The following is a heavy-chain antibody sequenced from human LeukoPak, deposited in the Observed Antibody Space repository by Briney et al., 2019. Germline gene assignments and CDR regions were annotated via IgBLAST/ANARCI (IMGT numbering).Heavy chain of an antibody. J-gene: IGHJ4*02. D-gene: IGHD6-19*01. CDR1: GFVFSSLD. CDR2: ITNSGGGT. CDR3: AKDARRSSGWWFFDH. Sequence: GGSLRLSCAASGFVFSSLDMGWVRQTPGKGLEWVSAITNSGGGTFYADSVKGRFTISRDNSKNTLFLQMNSLRAEDTAVYFCAKDARRSSGWWFFDHWGQGTLVTVSP. V-gene: IGHV3-23*01.